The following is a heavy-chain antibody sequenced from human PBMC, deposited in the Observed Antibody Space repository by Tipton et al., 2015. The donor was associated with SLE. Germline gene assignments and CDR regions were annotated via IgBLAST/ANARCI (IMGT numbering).Heavy chain of an antibody. V-gene: IGHV4-4*08. CDR3: ARDRSGDFDY. CDR1: GGSISSYY. D-gene: IGHD1-14*01. J-gene: IGHJ4*02. Sequence: LRLSCTVSGGSISSYYWSWIRQPPGKGLEWIGYIYTSGSTNYNPSLKSRVTISVDTSKNQFSLKLSSVTAADTAVYYCARDRSGDFDYWGQGTLVTVSS. CDR2: IYTSGST.